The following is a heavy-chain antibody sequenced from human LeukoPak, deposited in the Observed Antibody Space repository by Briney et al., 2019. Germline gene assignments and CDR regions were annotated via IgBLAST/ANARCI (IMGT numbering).Heavy chain of an antibody. V-gene: IGHV3-9*03. D-gene: IGHD1-26*01. CDR3: ARGNSGSYSQDWFDP. CDR2: ISWNSGTI. Sequence: PGRSLRLSCAASGFTFYDYAMHWVRQAPGKGLEWVSGISWNSGTIGYADSVKGRFTISRDNAKNSLYLQMNSLRDDDMALYYCARGNSGSYSQDWFDPWGQGTLVTVSS. CDR1: GFTFYDYA. J-gene: IGHJ5*02.